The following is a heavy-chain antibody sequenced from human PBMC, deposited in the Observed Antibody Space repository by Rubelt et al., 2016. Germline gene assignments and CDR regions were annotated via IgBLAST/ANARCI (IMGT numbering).Heavy chain of an antibody. J-gene: IGHJ2*01. CDR2: ISAYNGNT. V-gene: IGHV1-18*01. D-gene: IGHD6-6*01. Sequence: QVQLVQSGAEVKKPGASVKVSCKASGYTFTSYGISWVRQAPGQGLEWMGWISAYNGNTNYAQKFQGRVTRTTGTSTSTAYMELRSLRSDDTAVYYCARDRIRIAARQGWYFDLWGRVTLVTVSS. CDR1: GYTFTSYG. CDR3: ARDRIRIAARQGWYFDL.